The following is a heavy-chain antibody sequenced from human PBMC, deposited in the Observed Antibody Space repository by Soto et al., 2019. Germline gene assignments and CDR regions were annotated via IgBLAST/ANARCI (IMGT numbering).Heavy chain of an antibody. CDR2: ISAYNGNT. CDR1: GYTFTSYG. CDR3: ARHYDFWSGYYPPSPDYYYYYGMDV. J-gene: IGHJ6*02. Sequence: GAAVKVSCKASGYTFTSYGISWVRQAPGQGLEWMGWISAYNGNTNYAQKLQGRVTMTTDTSTSTAYMELSSLRSEDTAVYYCARHYDFWSGYYPPSPDYYYYYGMDVWGQGTTVTVSS. D-gene: IGHD3-3*01. V-gene: IGHV1-18*01.